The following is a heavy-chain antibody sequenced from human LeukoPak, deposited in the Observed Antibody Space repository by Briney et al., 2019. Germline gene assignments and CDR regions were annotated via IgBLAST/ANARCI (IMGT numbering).Heavy chain of an antibody. J-gene: IGHJ5*02. Sequence: GGSLRLSCAASGFTFSDYYMSWIRQAPGKGLEWLSYINIGGTNTHYADSVKGRFTISRDNAKKSLYLEMNSLRAEDTAVYYCATDGAGFDTWGQGVLVTVSS. CDR1: GFTFSDYY. CDR2: INIGGTNT. CDR3: ATDGAGFDT. V-gene: IGHV3-11*01.